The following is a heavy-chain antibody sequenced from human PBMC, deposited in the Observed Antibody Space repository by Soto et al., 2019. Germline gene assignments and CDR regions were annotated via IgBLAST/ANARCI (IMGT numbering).Heavy chain of an antibody. CDR2: ISYSGST. D-gene: IGHD3-9*01. V-gene: IGHV4-30-4*01. J-gene: IGHJ4*02. CDR1: GGSISSGYCH. CDR3: VRVFDTYYFDL. Sequence: SETLSLTCTVSGGSISSGYCHWSWIRQPPGKGLEWIGYISYSGSTYYNPSLKSRVTISVDTSKNQFSLKLSSVTAADTAVYYCVRVFDTYYFDLWGQGNMVTVSS.